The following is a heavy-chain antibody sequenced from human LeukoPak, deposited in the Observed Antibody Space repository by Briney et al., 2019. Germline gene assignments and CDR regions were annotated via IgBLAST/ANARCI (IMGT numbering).Heavy chain of an antibody. CDR2: IDAGNGRT. J-gene: IGHJ4*02. D-gene: IGHD4-17*01. V-gene: IGHV1-3*03. Sequence: ASVKVSCKASGYTFTSYGISWVRQAPGQRLEWMGWIDAGNGRTKYSQDFQGRVTITRDTSARIAYMELSSLTSDDMSVYYCARGIWLTTVTAYYLDYWGQGTLVTVSS. CDR1: GYTFTSYG. CDR3: ARGIWLTTVTAYYLDY.